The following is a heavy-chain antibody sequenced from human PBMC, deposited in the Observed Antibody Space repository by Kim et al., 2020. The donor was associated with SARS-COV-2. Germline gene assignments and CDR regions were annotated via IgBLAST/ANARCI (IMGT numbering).Heavy chain of an antibody. V-gene: IGHV3-23*01. J-gene: IGHJ4*02. Sequence: GGSLRLSCAASEFTFNNYAMTWVRQAPGKGLEWVSAISVGGTNTYYADSVKGRFTISRDNSMSTLYLQMNSLTAEETAIYYCAGDPRAHYFDYWGQGTLVTVSS. CDR1: EFTFNNYA. CDR3: AGDPRAHYFDY. CDR2: ISVGGTNT.